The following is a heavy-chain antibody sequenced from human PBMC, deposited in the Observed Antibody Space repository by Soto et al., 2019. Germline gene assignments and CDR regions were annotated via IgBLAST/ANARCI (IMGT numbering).Heavy chain of an antibody. D-gene: IGHD2-8*02. Sequence: PGGSLRLSCAASGFTCRIYDMSWFRQAPGKGLEWVSTILVGGSTHYPDSVKGRFTISRDNSKNTVFLQMNSLTAGDTAVYYCAKATATGGGAFDICGQGTMVTVSS. CDR2: ILVGGST. CDR3: AKATATGGGAFDI. V-gene: IGHV3-23*01. J-gene: IGHJ3*02. CDR1: GFTCRIYD.